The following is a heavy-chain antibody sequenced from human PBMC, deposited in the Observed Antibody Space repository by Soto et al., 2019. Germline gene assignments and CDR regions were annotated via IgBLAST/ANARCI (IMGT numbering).Heavy chain of an antibody. V-gene: IGHV4-59*01. CDR2: IYYSGST. D-gene: IGHD6-13*01. J-gene: IGHJ4*02. Sequence: SETLSLTCTVSGGSISSYYWSWIRQPPGKGLEWIGYIYYSGSTNYNPSVKSRVTISVDTSKNQFSLKLSSVTAADTAVYYCARVGSSSWTSLDYWGQGTLVTVSS. CDR3: ARVGSSSWTSLDY. CDR1: GGSISSYY.